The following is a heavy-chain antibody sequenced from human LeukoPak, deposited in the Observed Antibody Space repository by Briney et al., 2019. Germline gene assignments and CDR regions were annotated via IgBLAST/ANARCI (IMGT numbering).Heavy chain of an antibody. CDR3: VRWASHYFYLRFDV. J-gene: IGHJ6*04. CDR1: GDSISDFY. V-gene: IGHV4-59*10. Sequence: PSETLCLTCAVSGDSISDFYWSWVRLSAPKGLEWIGRIYSSGVTDYNPALKSRVTMSVDMSKSQFSLEMNSVTAADTAVYFCVRWASHYFYLRFDVGGKGTTVTVSS. CDR2: IYSSGVT. D-gene: IGHD2/OR15-2a*01.